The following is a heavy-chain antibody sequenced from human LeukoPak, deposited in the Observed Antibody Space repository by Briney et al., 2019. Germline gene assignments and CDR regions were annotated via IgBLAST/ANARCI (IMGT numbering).Heavy chain of an antibody. CDR3: ARGPICSGGSCYSLNWFDP. CDR2: MNPNSGNT. CDR1: GYTFTSYD. J-gene: IGHJ5*02. Sequence: ASVKVSCKASGYTFTSYDINWVRQATGQGREWMGWMNPNSGNTGYAQKFQGRVTMTRNTSISTAYMELSSLRSEDTAVYYCARGPICSGGSCYSLNWFDPWGQGTLVTVSS. D-gene: IGHD2-15*01. V-gene: IGHV1-8*01.